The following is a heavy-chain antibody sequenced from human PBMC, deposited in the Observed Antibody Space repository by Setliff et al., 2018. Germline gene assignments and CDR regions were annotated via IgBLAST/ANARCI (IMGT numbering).Heavy chain of an antibody. D-gene: IGHD3-22*01. CDR2: INPNSGGT. J-gene: IGHJ4*02. CDR3: ARDLYYYDSSGYYTY. Sequence: ASVKVSCKASGYTFTGYYMHWVRQAPGQGLEWMGRINPNSGGTNYAQKFQGRVTMTRDTSISTVYMALRRLRSDDTAVYYCARDLYYYDSSGYYTYWGQGTLVTVSS. CDR1: GYTFTGYY. V-gene: IGHV1-2*06.